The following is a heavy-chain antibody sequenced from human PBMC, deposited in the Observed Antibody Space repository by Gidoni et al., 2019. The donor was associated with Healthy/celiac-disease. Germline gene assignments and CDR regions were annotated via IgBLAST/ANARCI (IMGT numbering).Heavy chain of an antibody. J-gene: IGHJ6*02. CDR1: GVPFSSYA. Sequence: EMQLLACGEGLVQHAGSLNVSFTASGVPFSSYAMSWVRQAPGKGLEWVSAIGGSGGGTYYADSVKGRFTISRDNSKNTLYLQMTSLRAEDTAVYYCAKHLWFGESYYYYGMDVWGQGTTVTVSS. V-gene: IGHV3-23*01. CDR3: AKHLWFGESYYYYGMDV. D-gene: IGHD3-10*01. CDR2: IGGSGGGT.